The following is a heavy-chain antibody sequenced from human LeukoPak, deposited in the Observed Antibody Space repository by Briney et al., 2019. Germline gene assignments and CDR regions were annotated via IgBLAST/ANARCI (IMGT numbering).Heavy chain of an antibody. CDR3: AKSVDN. CDR1: GFTFNNYA. J-gene: IGHJ4*02. V-gene: IGHV3-23*01. CDR2: ISVGGGST. Sequence: GGSLRLSCAASGFTFNNYAMNWVRQAPGKGLEWVSAISVGGGSTYYADSVKGRFTISRDNSKYTLNLQMNSLRAEDTAVYYCAKSVDNWGQGTLVTVSS.